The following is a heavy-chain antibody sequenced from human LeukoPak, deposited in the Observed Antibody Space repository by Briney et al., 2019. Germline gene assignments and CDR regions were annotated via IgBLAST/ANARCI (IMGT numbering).Heavy chain of an antibody. D-gene: IGHD3-16*01. V-gene: IGHV3-7*01. CDR3: ARMAFGGAINWFDP. J-gene: IGHJ5*02. Sequence: GGSLRLSCAASGFTFSSYWMSWVRQAPGKGLEWVANIKQDGSEKYYVDSVKGRFTISRDNAKNSLYLQMNSLRAEDTAVYYCARMAFGGAINWFDPWGQGTLVTVSS. CDR1: GFTFSSYW. CDR2: IKQDGSEK.